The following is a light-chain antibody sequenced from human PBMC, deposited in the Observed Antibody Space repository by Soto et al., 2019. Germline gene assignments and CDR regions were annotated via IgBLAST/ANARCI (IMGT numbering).Light chain of an antibody. CDR2: DAS. CDR3: HQRSNWL. V-gene: IGKV3-11*01. J-gene: IGKJ3*01. Sequence: EIVLTQSPATLSLSPGARATLSCRASQSISSYLAWYQQKPGQAPRLLIYDASNRATGLPARFSGRGSGTDSTITISRTEPEDYAVYYCHQRSNWLFGPGTKVYIK. CDR1: QSISSY.